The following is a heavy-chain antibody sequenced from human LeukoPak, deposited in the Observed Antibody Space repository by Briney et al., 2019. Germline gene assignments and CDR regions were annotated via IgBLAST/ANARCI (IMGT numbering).Heavy chain of an antibody. V-gene: IGHV6-1*01. J-gene: IGHJ4*02. CDR1: GDSVSSSSSA. CDR2: TYYRSRWIY. Sequence: SQTLSLTCVFSGDSVSSSSSAWSWIRQSPSRGLEWLGRTYYRSRWIYDYAESVKGRITINPDTSKNEFSLQLNSVTPEDTAMYYCARNLRPDFDYWGQGTLVTVSS. CDR3: ARNLRPDFDY.